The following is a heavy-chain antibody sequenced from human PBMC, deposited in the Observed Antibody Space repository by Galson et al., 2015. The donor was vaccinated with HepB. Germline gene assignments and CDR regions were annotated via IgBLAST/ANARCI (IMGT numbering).Heavy chain of an antibody. Sequence: SLRLSCAASGFTFSGYSINWVRQAPGKGLEWISYISGSSNTIYYADSVKGRFTISRDNAKNSLYLQMNSLRAEDTAVYYCARDLGVVIAQKDWYFDLWGRGTLVTVSS. CDR1: GFTFSGYS. V-gene: IGHV3-48*04. CDR3: ARDLGVVIAQKDWYFDL. J-gene: IGHJ2*01. CDR2: ISGSSNTI. D-gene: IGHD3-3*01.